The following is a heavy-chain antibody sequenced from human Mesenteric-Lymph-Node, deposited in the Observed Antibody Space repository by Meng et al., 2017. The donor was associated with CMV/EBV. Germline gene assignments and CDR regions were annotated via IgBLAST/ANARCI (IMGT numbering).Heavy chain of an antibody. CDR1: GFPLSGYA. D-gene: IGHD1-26*01. CDR3: ARDYRVGARGGMDV. Sequence: GESLKISCVSSGFPLSGYAIHWVRQAPGKGLEWVALLSSDASNERYADSVKGRFAISRDNSKNTVFLQMDSLRLDDTAVYYCARDYRVGARGGMDVWGQGTTVTVSS. V-gene: IGHV3-30*09. CDR2: LSSDASNE. J-gene: IGHJ6*02.